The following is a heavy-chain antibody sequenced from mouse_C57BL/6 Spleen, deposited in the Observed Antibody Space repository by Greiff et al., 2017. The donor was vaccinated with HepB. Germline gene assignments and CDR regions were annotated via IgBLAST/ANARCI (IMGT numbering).Heavy chain of an antibody. V-gene: IGHV1-26*01. CDR1: GYTFTDYY. D-gene: IGHD1-1*01. CDR3: ARYVTTVVPFDY. J-gene: IGHJ2*01. Sequence: EVQLQQSGPELVKPGASVKISCKASGYTFTDYYMNWVKQSHGKSLEWIGDINPNNGGTSYNQKFKGKATLTVDKSSSTASMELRSLTSEDSAVYYCARYVTTVVPFDYWGQGTTLTVSS. CDR2: INPNNGGT.